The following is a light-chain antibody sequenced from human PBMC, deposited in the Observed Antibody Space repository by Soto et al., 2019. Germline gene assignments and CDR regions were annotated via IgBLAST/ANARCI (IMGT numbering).Light chain of an antibody. V-gene: IGKV3-11*01. J-gene: IGKJ5*01. CDR2: GAS. CDR1: QRISSN. Sequence: EIVLTQSPATLSLSPGERATLSCWASQRISSNLAWYQQRRGQAPRLLIYGASTRAPGIPARFSGSGSGTDFTLTISSLEPEDFAVYYCQQRSNWITFGQGTRLEIK. CDR3: QQRSNWIT.